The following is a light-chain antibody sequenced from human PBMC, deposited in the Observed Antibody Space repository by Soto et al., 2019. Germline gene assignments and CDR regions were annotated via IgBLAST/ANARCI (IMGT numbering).Light chain of an antibody. CDR2: GAS. CDR3: QQYGGSPRT. CDR1: QSVGGTF. Sequence: EIVLTQSPGTLSLSPGEGATLSCSASQSVGGTFLAWYQQKGGQAPRLLIHGASNRATGIPDRFSGSGSGTDFTLTISRLEPEDLSVYYCQQYGGSPRTFGQGTKVEVK. V-gene: IGKV3-20*01. J-gene: IGKJ1*01.